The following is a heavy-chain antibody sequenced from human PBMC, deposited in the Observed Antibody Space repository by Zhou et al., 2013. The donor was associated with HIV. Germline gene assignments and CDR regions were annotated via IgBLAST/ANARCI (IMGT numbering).Heavy chain of an antibody. CDR3: ARDPYSSSFYYYYFNGR. J-gene: IGHJ6*03. V-gene: IGHV1-2*02. D-gene: IGHD6-6*01. CDR1: GYTFTAYY. Sequence: QVQLVQSGAEVKKPGASVKVSCKASGYTFTAYYMHWLRQAPGQGLEWMGWINPHSGGTNFAQKFQGRVTMTRDTSITTAYMELSRLRSDDTAVYYCARDPYSSSFYYYYFNGRLGTKGPQSPSP. CDR2: INPHSGGT.